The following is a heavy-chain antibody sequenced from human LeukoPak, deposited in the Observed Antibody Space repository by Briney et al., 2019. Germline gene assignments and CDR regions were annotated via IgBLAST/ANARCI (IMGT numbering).Heavy chain of an antibody. V-gene: IGHV1-18*01. CDR2: ISAYNGNT. CDR3: ARSVTTLPFDP. Sequence: GASVKVSCKASGYTFTSYGVSWVRQAPGQGLEWMGWISAYNGNTNYAQKRQGRVTMTTDTSTSTAYMELRSLRSDDTAVYYCARSVTTLPFDPWGQGTLVTVSS. D-gene: IGHD4-17*01. CDR1: GYTFTSYG. J-gene: IGHJ5*02.